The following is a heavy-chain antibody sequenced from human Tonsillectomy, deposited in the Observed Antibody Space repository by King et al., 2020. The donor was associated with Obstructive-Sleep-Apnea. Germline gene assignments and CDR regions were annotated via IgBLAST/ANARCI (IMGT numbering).Heavy chain of an antibody. D-gene: IGHD6-25*01. V-gene: IGHV3-30*02. J-gene: IGHJ4*02. CDR1: GFIFSNYG. CDR3: WKSVGDVYSSACPDN. CDR2: IRYDGTNR. Sequence: VQLVESGGGVGQPGGSLRLSCTASGFIFSNYGMHWVRQAPGKGLEWVAFIRYDGTNRYYAASVKGRFTISRDNSKNTLYLQMSSLRAEDTAIYYCWKSVGDVYSSACPDNWGQGNLVSVSS.